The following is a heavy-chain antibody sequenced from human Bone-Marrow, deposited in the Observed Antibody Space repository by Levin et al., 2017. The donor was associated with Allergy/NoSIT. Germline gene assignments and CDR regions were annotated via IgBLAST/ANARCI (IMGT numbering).Heavy chain of an antibody. Sequence: PSETLSLTCAVSGSLVSSGFYWAWVRQTPGRGLEWIGSIYHSGDTYYSPSLKSRVTISLDTSKNDFSLKLKSVTAADTAMYYCVSRATVANSRWFDPWGQGILVTVS. CDR3: VSRATVANSRWFDP. J-gene: IGHJ5*02. CDR2: IYHSGDT. D-gene: IGHD4-23*01. V-gene: IGHV4-38-2*01. CDR1: GSLVSSGFY.